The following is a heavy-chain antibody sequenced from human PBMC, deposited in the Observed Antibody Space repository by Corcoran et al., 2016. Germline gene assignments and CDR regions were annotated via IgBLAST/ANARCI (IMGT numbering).Heavy chain of an antibody. CDR3: ARAPLGYCSSTSCYYDAFDI. D-gene: IGHD2-2*01. CDR1: GDSVSSNSAA. J-gene: IGHJ3*02. V-gene: IGHV6-1*01. Sequence: QVQLQQSGPGLVKPSQTLSLTCAISGDSVSSNSAAWNWIRQSPSRGLEWLGRTYYRSKWYNDYAVSLKSRITINPDTSKNQFSLQLNSVTPEDTAVYYCARAPLGYCSSTSCYYDAFDIWGQGTMVTVSS. CDR2: TYYRSKWYN.